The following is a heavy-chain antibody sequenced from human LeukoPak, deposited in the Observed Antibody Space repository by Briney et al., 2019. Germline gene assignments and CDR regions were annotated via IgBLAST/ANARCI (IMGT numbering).Heavy chain of an antibody. Sequence: SQTLSLTCAISGDSVSSYSAAWNWIRQSPSRGLEWLGRTYYRSKWHNDYAVSVKSRITINPDTSKNQFSLNLSSVTAADTAVYYCAKGGTYYYGLYYWGRGTLVTVSS. D-gene: IGHD3-10*01. J-gene: IGHJ4*02. V-gene: IGHV6-1*01. CDR3: AKGGTYYYGLYY. CDR2: TYYRSKWHN. CDR1: GDSVSSYSAA.